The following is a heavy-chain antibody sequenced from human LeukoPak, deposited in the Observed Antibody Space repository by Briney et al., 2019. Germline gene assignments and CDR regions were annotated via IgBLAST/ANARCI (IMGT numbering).Heavy chain of an antibody. CDR2: ISSSSSYI. V-gene: IGHV3-21*01. D-gene: IGHD3-22*01. J-gene: IGHJ4*02. Sequence: GGSLGLPCAASGFTFSSYSMNWVRQAPGKGLEWVSSISSSSSYIYYADSVKGRFTISRDNAKNSLYLQMNSLRAEDTAVYYCAPDSSGYYPIDYWGQGTLVTVSS. CDR1: GFTFSSYS. CDR3: APDSSGYYPIDY.